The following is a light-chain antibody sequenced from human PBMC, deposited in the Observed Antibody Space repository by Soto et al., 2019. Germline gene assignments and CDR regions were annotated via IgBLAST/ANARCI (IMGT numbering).Light chain of an antibody. Sequence: DIQMTQSPSSLSASVGDRVTITCRASQTISSSYLNWYQQRPGKAPNLLIYAASSLQSGVPSRFSGSGSGTHFTLPISSLQPEDVETYYCQQTYSTVFTFGPGTKVHIK. J-gene: IGKJ3*01. CDR3: QQTYSTVFT. CDR2: AAS. V-gene: IGKV1-39*01. CDR1: QTISSSY.